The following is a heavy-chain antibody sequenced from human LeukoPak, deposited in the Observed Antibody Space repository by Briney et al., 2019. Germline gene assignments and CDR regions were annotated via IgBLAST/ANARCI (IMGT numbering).Heavy chain of an antibody. V-gene: IGHV1-2*02. J-gene: IGHJ4*02. CDR1: GYTFTGYY. CDR3: ARDGGDGYNFYY. D-gene: IGHD5-24*01. Sequence: GASVKVSCKASGYTFTGYYMHWVRQAPGQGLEWMGWINPNGGVTNYAQKFQGRVTMTRDTSISTAYMELSRLRSDDTVVYYCARDGGDGYNFYYWGQGTLVTVSS. CDR2: INPNGGVT.